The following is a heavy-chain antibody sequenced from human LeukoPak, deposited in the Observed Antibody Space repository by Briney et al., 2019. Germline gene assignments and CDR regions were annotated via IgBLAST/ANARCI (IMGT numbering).Heavy chain of an antibody. CDR2: INPSGGST. J-gene: IGHJ4*02. Sequence: ASVKVSCKASGYTFTSYYMHWVRQAPGQGLEWMGIINPSGGSTSYAQKFQGRVTLTRDTSTSTVYMELSSLRSEDTAVYYCARRIAVAVGFDYWGQGTLVTVSS. CDR1: GYTFTSYY. V-gene: IGHV1-46*01. CDR3: ARRIAVAVGFDY. D-gene: IGHD6-19*01.